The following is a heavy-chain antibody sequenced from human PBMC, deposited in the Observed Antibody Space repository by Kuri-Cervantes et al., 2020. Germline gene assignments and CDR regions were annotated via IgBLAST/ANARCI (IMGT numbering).Heavy chain of an antibody. J-gene: IGHJ6*02. CDR1: GFTFSSYS. CDR2: ISSSSSYI. D-gene: IGHD3-3*01. V-gene: IGHV3-21*01. CDR3: ARVGVGLYGMDV. Sequence: LSLTCAASGFTFSSYSMNWVRQAPGKGLEWVSSISSSSSYIYYADSVKGRFTISRDNAKNSLYLQMNSLRAEDTAVYYCARVGVGLYGMDVWGQGTTVTVSS.